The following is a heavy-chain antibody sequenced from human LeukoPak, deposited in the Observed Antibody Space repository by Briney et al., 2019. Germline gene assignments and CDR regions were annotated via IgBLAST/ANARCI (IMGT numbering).Heavy chain of an antibody. CDR2: IYPGDSET. J-gene: IGHJ4*02. V-gene: IGHV5-51*01. CDR1: GYTFISYW. CDR3: ARSFEGSGTYAY. D-gene: IGHD3-10*01. Sequence: NPGESLKVSCKGSGYTFISYWIAWVRQMPGKGLEWMGIIYPGDSETRYSPSFQGQVTISADKSISTAYLQWSSLRASDIAMYYCARSFEGSGTYAYWGQGTLVTVSS.